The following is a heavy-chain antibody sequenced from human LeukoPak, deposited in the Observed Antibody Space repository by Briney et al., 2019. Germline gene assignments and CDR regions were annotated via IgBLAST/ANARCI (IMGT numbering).Heavy chain of an antibody. CDR2: ISWNSGSI. D-gene: IGHD6-19*01. V-gene: IGHV3-9*03. CDR1: GFTFDDYA. CDR3: AKGSRSSGWYNWFDP. J-gene: IGHJ5*02. Sequence: GRSLRLSCAASGFTFDDYAMHWVRQAPGKGLEWDSGISWNSGSIGYADSVKGRFTISRDNAKNSLYLQMNSLRAEDMALYYCAKGSRSSGWYNWFDPWGQRILVTVSS.